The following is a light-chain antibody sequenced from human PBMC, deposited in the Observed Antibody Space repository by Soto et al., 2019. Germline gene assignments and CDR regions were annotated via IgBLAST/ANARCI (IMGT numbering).Light chain of an antibody. V-gene: IGLV2-23*01. Sequence: QSVLTQPASVSGSPGQSITISCTGTSSDVGSYNLVSWYQRHPGKAPKLMIYEGSKRPSGVSNRFSGSKSGNSASLTISGLQAEDEADYYCCSYAGGSTYVFATGTKLTVL. CDR1: SSDVGSYNL. J-gene: IGLJ1*01. CDR2: EGS. CDR3: CSYAGGSTYV.